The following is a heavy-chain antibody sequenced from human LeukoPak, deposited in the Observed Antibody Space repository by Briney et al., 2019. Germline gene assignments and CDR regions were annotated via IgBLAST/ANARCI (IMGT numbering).Heavy chain of an antibody. D-gene: IGHD2-2*01. J-gene: IGHJ5*02. Sequence: SQTLSLTCVISGDCVSNDSAAWNWIRQSPSRGLEWLGRTYYRSKWYNDYAVSVRGRITVNPDTSKNQFSLHLNSVTPEDTAVYYCARRLTQYDCFDPWGQGILVTVSS. CDR3: ARRLTQYDCFDP. CDR1: GDCVSNDSAA. V-gene: IGHV6-1*01. CDR2: TYYRSKWYN.